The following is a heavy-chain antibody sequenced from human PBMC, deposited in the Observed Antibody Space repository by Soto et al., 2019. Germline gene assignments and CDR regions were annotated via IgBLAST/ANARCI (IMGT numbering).Heavy chain of an antibody. CDR2: ISGSGGST. CDR3: VRDVGSDYMAF. D-gene: IGHD4-17*01. J-gene: IGHJ4*02. CDR1: GFTFSSYA. V-gene: IGHV3-23*01. Sequence: PGGSLRLSCAASGFTFSSYAMSWVRQAPGKGLEWVSAISGSGGSTYYADSVKGRFTISRDNAKNSVDLQMNSLRDDDTAVYYCVRDVGSDYMAFWGQGALVTVSS.